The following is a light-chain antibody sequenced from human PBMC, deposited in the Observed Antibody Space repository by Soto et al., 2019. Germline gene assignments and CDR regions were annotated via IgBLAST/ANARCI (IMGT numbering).Light chain of an antibody. Sequence: DIQMTQSPSSLSASVGDRVTITCQASQDISNYLNWYQQKPGKAPKLLIYDASNLETGVPSRFSVCGSWTDFTFTISSLQPEDIASYYCQQYDNPDVGGGTKVELK. CDR1: QDISNY. J-gene: IGKJ4*01. V-gene: IGKV1-33*01. CDR2: DAS. CDR3: QQYDNPD.